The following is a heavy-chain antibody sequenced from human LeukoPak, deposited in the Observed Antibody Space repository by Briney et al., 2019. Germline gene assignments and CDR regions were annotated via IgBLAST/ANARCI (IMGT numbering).Heavy chain of an antibody. J-gene: IGHJ4*02. Sequence: GGSLRLSCAASGFTFSSYSMNWVRQAPGKGLEWVSYISSSSSIIYYADSVKGRFTISRDNAKNSLYLQMNSLRAEDTAVYYCARVGGYNYHLDYWGQGTLVTVSS. CDR3: ARVGGYNYHLDY. D-gene: IGHD5-24*01. CDR1: GFTFSSYS. CDR2: ISSSSSII. V-gene: IGHV3-48*04.